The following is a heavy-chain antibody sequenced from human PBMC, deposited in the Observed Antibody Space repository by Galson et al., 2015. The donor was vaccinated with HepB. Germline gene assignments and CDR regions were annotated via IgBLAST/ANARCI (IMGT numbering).Heavy chain of an antibody. D-gene: IGHD6-19*01. CDR1: GYRFSDWW. CDR2: IYPDDSDV. V-gene: IGHV5-51*01. CDR3: ARRAFTSGWYQVGFYFDY. J-gene: IGHJ4*02. Sequence: QSGAEVTKPGETLKISCKSSGYRFSDWWIGWVRQMPGKGLEWMGIIYPDDSDVRYSPSFQGQITISVDKSIDTAYLHWSSLKASGTAIYYCARRAFTSGWYQVGFYFDYWGQGTLVTVSS.